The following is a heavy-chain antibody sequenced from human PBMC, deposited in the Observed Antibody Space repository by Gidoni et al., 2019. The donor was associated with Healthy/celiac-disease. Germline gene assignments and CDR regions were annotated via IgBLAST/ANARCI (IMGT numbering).Heavy chain of an antibody. CDR2: ISWNSGSI. Sequence: EVQLVESGGGLVQPGRSLRLSCAASGLTVEDYAMHWVRQAPGRGLEWFSGISWNSGSIGYADSVKGRFTISRDNATNSLYLQMNSLRAEDTALYYCAAIVVVVAATWGDAFDIWGQGTMVTVSS. CDR1: GLTVEDYA. J-gene: IGHJ3*02. D-gene: IGHD2-15*01. V-gene: IGHV3-9*01. CDR3: AAIVVVVAATWGDAFDI.